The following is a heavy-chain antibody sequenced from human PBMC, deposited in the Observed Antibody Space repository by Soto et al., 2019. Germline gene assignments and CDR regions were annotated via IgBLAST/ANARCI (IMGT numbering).Heavy chain of an antibody. V-gene: IGHV3-66*04. D-gene: IGHD1-26*01. CDR1: GFTVSSSY. Sequence: EVQLVESGGDLVQPGGSLRLSCAASGFTVSSSYLGWVRQAPGKGLEWVSSIYTGVTTYYAESVRGRFTISTDSFKDTLYLQMNNLRVDDTAIYYCAWHVGSYWYFDLWGRGTLVTVSS. CDR3: AWHVGSYWYFDL. CDR2: IYTGVTT. J-gene: IGHJ2*01.